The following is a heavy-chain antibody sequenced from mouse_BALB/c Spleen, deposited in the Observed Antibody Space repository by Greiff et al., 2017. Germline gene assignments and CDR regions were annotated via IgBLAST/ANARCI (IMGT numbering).Heavy chain of an antibody. J-gene: IGHJ2*01. CDR2: IDPETGGT. V-gene: IGHV1-15*01. Sequence: QVQLQQSGAELVRPGASVTLSCKASGYTFTDYEMHWVKQTPVHGLEWIGAIDPETGGTAYNQKFKGKATLTADKSSSTAYMELRSLTSEDSAVYYCTGGTGDYWGQGTTLTVSS. CDR3: TGGTGDY. D-gene: IGHD3-1*01. CDR1: GYTFTDYE.